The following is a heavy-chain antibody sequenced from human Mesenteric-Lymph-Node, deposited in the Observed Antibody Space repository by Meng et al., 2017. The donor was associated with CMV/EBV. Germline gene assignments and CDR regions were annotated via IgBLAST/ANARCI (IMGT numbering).Heavy chain of an antibody. CDR1: GYTFTDYF. Sequence: ASVKVSCKASGYTFTDYFMHWVRQAPGQGLEWMGWINPDSGDTNYAQNFQGRVTMTRDTSINTIYMELSSLRSDDTAVFYCARVSAPGGWSLELGYWGQGSLVTVSS. J-gene: IGHJ4*02. D-gene: IGHD6-19*01. CDR2: INPDSGDT. V-gene: IGHV1-2*02. CDR3: ARVSAPGGWSLELGY.